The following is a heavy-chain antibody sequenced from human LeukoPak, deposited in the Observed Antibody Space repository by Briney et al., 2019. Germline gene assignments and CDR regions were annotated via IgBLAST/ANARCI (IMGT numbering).Heavy chain of an antibody. V-gene: IGHV3-30*02. CDR1: GFTFSSYG. D-gene: IGHD6-13*01. CDR3: AKDQYSSSWSPAEYFQH. J-gene: IGHJ1*01. CDR2: IRYDGSNK. Sequence: GGSLRLSCAASGFTFSSYGMHWVRQAPGKGLEWVAFIRYDGSNKYYADSVKGRFTISRDNSKNTLYLQMNSLRAEDTAEYYCAKDQYSSSWSPAEYFQHWGQGTLVTVSS.